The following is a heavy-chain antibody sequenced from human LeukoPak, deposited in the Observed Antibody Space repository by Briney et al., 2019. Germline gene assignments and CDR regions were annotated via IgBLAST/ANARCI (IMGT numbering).Heavy chain of an antibody. CDR3: ARVATVVTYDAFDI. V-gene: IGHV1-18*01. D-gene: IGHD4-23*01. CDR2: ISAYNGNT. CDR1: GYTFTSYG. Sequence: APVKVSCKASGYTFTSYGISWVRQAPGQGLEWMGWISAYNGNTNYAQKLQGRVTMTTDTSKSTAYMELRSLRSDDTAVYYCARVATVVTYDAFDIWGQGTMVTVSS. J-gene: IGHJ3*02.